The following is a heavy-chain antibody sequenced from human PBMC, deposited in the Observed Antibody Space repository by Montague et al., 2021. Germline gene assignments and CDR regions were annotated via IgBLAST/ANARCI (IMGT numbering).Heavy chain of an antibody. V-gene: IGHV3-74*01. CDR1: GFTFSNYW. CDR3: ARSAFAAALDP. Sequence: SLRLSCAASGFTFSNYWMHWVRQAPGKGLEWVSHIKYDGSTTCYADSVKGRFTISRNNAKTSLYLKMNSLRVDDTAVYYCARSAFAAALDPWGQGTLVTVSS. J-gene: IGHJ5*02. D-gene: IGHD6-25*01. CDR2: IKYDGSTT.